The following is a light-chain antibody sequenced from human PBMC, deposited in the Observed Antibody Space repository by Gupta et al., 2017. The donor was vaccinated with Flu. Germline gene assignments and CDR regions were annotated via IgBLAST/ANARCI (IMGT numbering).Light chain of an antibody. J-gene: IGKJ1*01. Sequence: DIQMTQSPSTLSASVGDRVTITCRASQSLNDWLAWYQQKPGKAPKLLIYKASGLESGVPSRFSGSGSGTEFSLTISSLQPDDFATYYFQQDNSYSWGFGQGTKVEIK. V-gene: IGKV1-5*03. CDR3: QQDNSYSWG. CDR1: QSLNDW. CDR2: KAS.